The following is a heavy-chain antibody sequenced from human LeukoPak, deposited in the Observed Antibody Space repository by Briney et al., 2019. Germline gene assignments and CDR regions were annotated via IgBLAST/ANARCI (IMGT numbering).Heavy chain of an antibody. D-gene: IGHD6-19*01. CDR3: ARQGSSGWYLDY. Sequence: SETLSLTCTVSGGSISNYYWSWIRQPPGKELEWIAYIYYSGSAHYNPSLKSRVTISVDASKNQLSLKLSSVTAADTAVYYCARQGSSGWYLDYWGQGTLVTVSS. CDR1: GGSISNYY. J-gene: IGHJ4*02. V-gene: IGHV4-59*08. CDR2: IYYSGSA.